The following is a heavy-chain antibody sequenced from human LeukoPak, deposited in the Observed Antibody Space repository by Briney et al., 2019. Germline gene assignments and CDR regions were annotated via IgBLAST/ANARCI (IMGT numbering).Heavy chain of an antibody. Sequence: ASVKVSCKASGGTFSSYAISWVRQAPGQGLEWMGWINPNSGGTNYAQKFQGRVTMTRDTSISTAYMELSRLRSDDTAVYYCARAGWGYCSGGSCYSNAFDIWGQGTMVTVSS. CDR1: GGTFSSYA. CDR3: ARAGWGYCSGGSCYSNAFDI. V-gene: IGHV1-2*02. CDR2: INPNSGGT. J-gene: IGHJ3*02. D-gene: IGHD2-15*01.